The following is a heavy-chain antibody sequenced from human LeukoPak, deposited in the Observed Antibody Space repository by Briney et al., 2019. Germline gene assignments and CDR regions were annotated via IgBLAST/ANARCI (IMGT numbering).Heavy chain of an antibody. J-gene: IGHJ6*03. V-gene: IGHV1-18*01. Sequence: ASVKVSCKASGYTFTSYGMSWVRQAPGQGLEWMGWISAYNGNTNYAQKLQGRVTMTTDTSTSTAYMELRSLRSDDTAVYYCARGVAGRDYYYYYYMDVWGKGTTVTVSS. CDR1: GYTFTSYG. CDR2: ISAYNGNT. D-gene: IGHD6-19*01. CDR3: ARGVAGRDYYYYYYMDV.